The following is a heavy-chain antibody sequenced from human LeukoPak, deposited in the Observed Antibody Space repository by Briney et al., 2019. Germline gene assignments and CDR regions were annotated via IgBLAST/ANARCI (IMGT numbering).Heavy chain of an antibody. Sequence: GGSLRLSCAVSGFNFSTYNMNWVCQAPGEGLEWVSYISTSSRTIYYADSVKGRLTISRDNAKNSLYLQMNSLRAEDTAVYYCARDGYDFWSDYPTTLDYWGQGTLVTVSS. CDR1: GFNFSTYN. CDR3: ARDGYDFWSDYPTTLDY. J-gene: IGHJ4*02. D-gene: IGHD3-3*01. V-gene: IGHV3-48*01. CDR2: ISTSSRTI.